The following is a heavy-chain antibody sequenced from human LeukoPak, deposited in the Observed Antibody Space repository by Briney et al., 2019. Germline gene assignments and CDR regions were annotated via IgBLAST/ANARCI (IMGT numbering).Heavy chain of an antibody. CDR3: ARLRGYSYTN. Sequence: KPSETLSLTCTVSGGSISSYYWSWIRQPAGKGLGWIVRIYTSGSTNYNPSLKSRVTMSVDTSKNQFSLKLSSVTAADTAVYYCARLRGYSYTNWGQGTLVTVSS. D-gene: IGHD5-18*01. J-gene: IGHJ4*02. CDR2: IYTSGST. CDR1: GGSISSYY. V-gene: IGHV4-4*07.